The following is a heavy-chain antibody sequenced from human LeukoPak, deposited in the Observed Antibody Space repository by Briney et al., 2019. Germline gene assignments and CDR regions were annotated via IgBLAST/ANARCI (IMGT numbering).Heavy chain of an antibody. CDR1: GGSISSGGYY. V-gene: IGHV4-31*03. CDR2: IYYSGRT. J-gene: IGHJ3*02. CDR3: AKFRAGRPTRDAFDI. Sequence: SQTLSLTCTVSGGSISSGGYYWSWIRQHPGKGLEWIGYIYYSGRTYYNPSLKSRVTISVDTSKNQFSLKLSSVTAADTAVYYCAKFRAGRPTRDAFDIWGQGTMVTVSS.